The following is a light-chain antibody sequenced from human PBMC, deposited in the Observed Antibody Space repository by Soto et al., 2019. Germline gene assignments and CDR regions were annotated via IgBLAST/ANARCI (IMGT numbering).Light chain of an antibody. J-gene: IGKJ1*01. CDR3: QQYNSYSGT. Sequence: DIQMTQSPSTLSASVGDRVTITCRASQSISSWLAWYQQKPGKAPKLLIYDASSLESGVPSRFSGSESGTEFPLTISSLQPDDFATYYCQQYNSYSGTFGQGTKVEIK. CDR2: DAS. V-gene: IGKV1-5*01. CDR1: QSISSW.